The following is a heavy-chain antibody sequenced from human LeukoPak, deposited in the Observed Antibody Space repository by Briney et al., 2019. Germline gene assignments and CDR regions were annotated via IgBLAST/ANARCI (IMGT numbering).Heavy chain of an antibody. CDR3: ARDSGSGSYSPDY. J-gene: IGHJ4*02. CDR1: GYTFTGYY. V-gene: IGHV1-2*02. CDR2: INPNSGGT. Sequence: ASVTVSCKASGYTFTGYYMHWVRQAPGQGLEWMGWINPNSGGTNYAQKFQGRVTMTRDTSISTAYMELSRLRSDDTAVYYCARDSGSGSYSPDYWGQGTLVTVSS. D-gene: IGHD3-10*01.